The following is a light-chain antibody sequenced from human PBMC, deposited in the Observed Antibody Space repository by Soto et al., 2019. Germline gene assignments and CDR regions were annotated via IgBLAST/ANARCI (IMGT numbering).Light chain of an antibody. J-gene: IGKJ5*01. V-gene: IGKV3-11*01. CDR2: DPS. CDR1: HRVTTP. CDR3: QQRSDSIT. Sequence: EIVMTQSPDTLSLSPWERATLSCWDSHRVTTPLAWFQHIPAHTPRLLIYDPSTRAPGIPPRFSGRGSGADFTLTISSLEPEDFAVYYCQQRSDSITFGQGTRLEIK.